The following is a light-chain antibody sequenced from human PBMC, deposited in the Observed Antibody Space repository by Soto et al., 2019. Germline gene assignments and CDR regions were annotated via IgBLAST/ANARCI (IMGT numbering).Light chain of an antibody. CDR3: QQYGGSSIT. CDR1: QSISSY. V-gene: IGKV3-11*01. J-gene: IGKJ5*01. CDR2: DAS. Sequence: EIVLTQSPAILSLSPGERSTLSCRASQSISSYLAWYQQKPGQAPRLLVYDASNRATGIPARFSGSGSGTDFTLTISSLEPEDFAVYYCQQYGGSSITFGQGTRLEI.